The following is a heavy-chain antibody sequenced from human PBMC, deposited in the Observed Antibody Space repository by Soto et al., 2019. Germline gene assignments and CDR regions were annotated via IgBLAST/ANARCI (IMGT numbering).Heavy chain of an antibody. D-gene: IGHD2-2*01. CDR2: IIPIFGTA. V-gene: IGHV1-69*06. CDR1: GGTFSSYA. CDR3: ARAEDIVVVPAVAWFDP. Sequence: ASVKVSCKASGGTFSSYAISWVRQAPGQGLEWMGGIIPIFGTANYAQKFQGRVTITADKSTSTAYMELSSLRSEDTAVYYCARAEDIVVVPAVAWFDPWGQGTLVTVSS. J-gene: IGHJ5*02.